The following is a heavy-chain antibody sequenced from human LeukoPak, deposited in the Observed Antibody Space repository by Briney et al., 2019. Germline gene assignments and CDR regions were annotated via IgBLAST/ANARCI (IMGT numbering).Heavy chain of an antibody. CDR1: GDSFSSYY. V-gene: IGHV4-59*01. Sequence: PSETLSLTCTFSGDSFSSYYWTWIRQPPGMGLEWIGHIVYSGTTNYNPSLKSRVTMLIDTSKNQFSLKLNSVTAADTAVYYCARVRCSGGSCPYYYYYYYMDVWGKGTTVTVSS. J-gene: IGHJ6*03. D-gene: IGHD2-15*01. CDR2: IVYSGTT. CDR3: ARVRCSGGSCPYYYYYYYMDV.